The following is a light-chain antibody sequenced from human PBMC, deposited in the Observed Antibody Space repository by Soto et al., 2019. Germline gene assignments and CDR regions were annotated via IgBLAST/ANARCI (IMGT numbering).Light chain of an antibody. CDR3: QSYDSSSWV. V-gene: IGLV6-57*04. Sequence: NFMLTQPHSVSESPGKTVTISCTRSSGSIDSNHVQWFQQRPGSAPTIVIFDDNERPYGVPDRFSGSIDSSSNSASLTISGLKTEEEADYFCQSYDSSSWVFGGGTKLTVL. CDR2: DDN. J-gene: IGLJ3*02. CDR1: SGSIDSNH.